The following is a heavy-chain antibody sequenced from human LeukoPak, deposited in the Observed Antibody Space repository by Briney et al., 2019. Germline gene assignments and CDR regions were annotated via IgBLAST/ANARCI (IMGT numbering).Heavy chain of an antibody. CDR3: ARSGETVTTKTHFDY. D-gene: IGHD4-17*01. CDR2: IYYSGST. Sequence: SETLSLTCTVSGGSISSYYWSWIRQPPGKGLEWIGYIYYSGSTNHNPSLKSRVTISVDTSKNQFSLKLSSVTAADTAVYYCARSGETVTTKTHFDYWGRGTLVTVSS. CDR1: GGSISSYY. J-gene: IGHJ4*02. V-gene: IGHV4-59*01.